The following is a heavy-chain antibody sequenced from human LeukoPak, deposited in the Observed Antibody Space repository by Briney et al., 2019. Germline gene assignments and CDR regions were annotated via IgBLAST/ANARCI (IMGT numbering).Heavy chain of an antibody. V-gene: IGHV3-30*02. D-gene: IGHD2-15*01. CDR1: GFTFSSYG. J-gene: IGHJ4*02. CDR3: AKEVVVDYYFDY. Sequence: GGSLRLSCAASGFTFSSYGMHWVRQAPGKGLEWVAFIRYDGSNKYYADSVKGRFTISRDNSKNTLYLQMNSLRAEDTAVYYCAKEVVVDYYFDYWGQGTLVTVSS. CDR2: IRYDGSNK.